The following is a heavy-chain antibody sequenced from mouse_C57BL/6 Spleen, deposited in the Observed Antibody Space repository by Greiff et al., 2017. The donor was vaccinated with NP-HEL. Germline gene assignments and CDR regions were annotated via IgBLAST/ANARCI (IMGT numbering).Heavy chain of an antibody. CDR3: ARGPYYNKYGGDY. Sequence: QVQLQQSGAELVRPGTSVKVSCKASGYAFTNYLIEWVKQRPGQGLEWIGVINPGSGGTNYNEKFKGKATLTADKSSSTAYMQLSSLTAEDSAVSFCARGPYYNKYGGDYWGQGTSVTVSS. CDR2: INPGSGGT. J-gene: IGHJ4*01. D-gene: IGHD2-5*01. V-gene: IGHV1-54*01. CDR1: GYAFTNYL.